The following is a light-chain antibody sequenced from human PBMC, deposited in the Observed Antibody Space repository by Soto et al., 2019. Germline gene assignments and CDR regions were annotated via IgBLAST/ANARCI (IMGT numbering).Light chain of an antibody. Sequence: EIVLTQSPGTLSLSPGERATLSCRASQSVSSSYLAWYQQKPGQAPRLLIYDASSRATGIPDRFSGSGSGTDFTLTISRLEPEDFAVYYCKQYGNSPFAFGPGTKVDIK. CDR2: DAS. CDR1: QSVSSSY. V-gene: IGKV3-20*01. CDR3: KQYGNSPFA. J-gene: IGKJ3*01.